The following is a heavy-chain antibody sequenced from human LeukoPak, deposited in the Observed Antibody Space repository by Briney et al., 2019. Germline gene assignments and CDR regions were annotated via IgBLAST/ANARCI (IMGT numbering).Heavy chain of an antibody. CDR1: GGSFSGYY. J-gene: IGHJ4*02. V-gene: IGHV4-34*01. CDR2: INHSGST. CDR3: ARAAAGTREVDY. D-gene: IGHD6-13*01. Sequence: SETLSLTCAVYGGSFSGYYWSWIRQPPGKGLEWIGEINHSGSTNYNPSLKSRVTISVDTSKNQFSLKLSSVTAADTAVYYCARAAAGTREVDYWGQGTLVTVSS.